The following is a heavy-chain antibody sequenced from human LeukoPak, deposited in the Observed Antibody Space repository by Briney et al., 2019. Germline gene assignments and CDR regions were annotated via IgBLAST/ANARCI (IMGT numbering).Heavy chain of an antibody. CDR3: ARLGSGSGSYNSL. D-gene: IGHD3-10*01. V-gene: IGHV3-48*04. CDR2: ISSSSDTM. Sequence: GGSLRLSCAASGFTFSSYPMNWVRQAPGKGLEWLSYISSSSDTMSYADSVKGRFTISRDNAKNSLYLQMNSLRADDTAVYFCARLGSGSGSYNSLWGQGTLVTVSS. J-gene: IGHJ4*02. CDR1: GFTFSSYP.